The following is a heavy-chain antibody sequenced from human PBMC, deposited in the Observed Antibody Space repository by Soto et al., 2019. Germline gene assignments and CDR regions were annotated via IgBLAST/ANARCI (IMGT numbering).Heavy chain of an antibody. J-gene: IGHJ4*02. CDR3: ARLRMATALIFDY. CDR2: IIPIFGTA. D-gene: IGHD5-18*01. CDR1: GGTFSSYA. Sequence: GASVKVSCKASGGTFSSYAISWVRQDPGQGLEWMGGIIPIFGTANYAQKFQGRVTITADESTSTAYMELSSLRSEDTAVYYCARLRMATALIFDYWGQGTLVTVSS. V-gene: IGHV1-69*13.